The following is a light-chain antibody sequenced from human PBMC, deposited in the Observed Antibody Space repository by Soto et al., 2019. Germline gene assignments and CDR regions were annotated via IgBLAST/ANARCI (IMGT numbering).Light chain of an antibody. CDR1: QSISSNY. CDR3: QQYGTSPWT. V-gene: IGKV3-20*01. Sequence: EIVLTQSPGTLSLFAGERATLSCRATQSISSNYLASYQQKPGQAPRRLIYIASRRATGIPDRFSGSGSGTDSTLIISRLEHEDAALYYGQQYGTSPWTFGQGTKVEIK. J-gene: IGKJ1*01. CDR2: IAS.